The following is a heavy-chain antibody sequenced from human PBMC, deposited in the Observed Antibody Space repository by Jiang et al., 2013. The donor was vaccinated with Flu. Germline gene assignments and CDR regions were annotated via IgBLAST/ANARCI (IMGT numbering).Heavy chain of an antibody. CDR1: GGSISSGDYS. Sequence: GSGLVKPSQTLSLTCAVSGGSISSGDYSWSWIRQPPGKGLEWIGYIYHSGSSYYNPSLKSRVTISIDTSKSQFSLKLSSVTAADTAVYYCARWAYCSSSSRQRNWFDPWGQGTLVTVSS. J-gene: IGHJ5*02. V-gene: IGHV4-30-2*01. D-gene: IGHD2-2*01. CDR3: ARWAYCSSSSRQRNWFDP. CDR2: IYHSGSS.